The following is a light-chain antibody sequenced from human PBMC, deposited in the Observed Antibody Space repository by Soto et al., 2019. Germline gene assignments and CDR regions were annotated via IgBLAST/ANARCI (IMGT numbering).Light chain of an antibody. CDR2: AAS. Sequence: DIQMTQSPSSLSASVGDRVTITCRASQSISSYLNWYQQKPGKAPKLLIYAASDLESGVPSRFSASGSGAEFTLTITSLRPEDFATYYCQQAYITPYTFGQGTKLEI. CDR1: QSISSY. CDR3: QQAYITPYT. V-gene: IGKV1-39*01. J-gene: IGKJ2*01.